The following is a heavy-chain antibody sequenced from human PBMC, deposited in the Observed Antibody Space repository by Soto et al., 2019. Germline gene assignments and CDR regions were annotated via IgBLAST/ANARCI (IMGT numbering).Heavy chain of an antibody. D-gene: IGHD3-3*01. CDR3: ARRRESITIFGVAYYYFDY. Sequence: SETLSLTCTVSGGSISSYYWSWIRQPPGKGLEWIGCIYYSGSTNYNPSLKSRVTISVDTSKNQFSLKLSSVTAADTAVYYCARRRESITIFGVAYYYFDYWGQGTLVTVSS. J-gene: IGHJ4*02. CDR1: GGSISSYY. V-gene: IGHV4-59*01. CDR2: IYYSGST.